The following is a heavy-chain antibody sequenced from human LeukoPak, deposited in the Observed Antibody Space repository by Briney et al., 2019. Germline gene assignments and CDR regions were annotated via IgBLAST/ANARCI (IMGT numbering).Heavy chain of an antibody. CDR2: INRSGST. CDR1: GFTVSSNY. Sequence: PGGSLRLSCAASGFTVSSNYMTWVRQAPGKGLEWVSTINRSGSTYDADSVKGRFTISRDNSKNTLYLQMNSLRAEDTAVYYCANERGGLDYWGQGTLVTVSS. J-gene: IGHJ4*02. CDR3: ANERGGLDY. V-gene: IGHV3-53*01. D-gene: IGHD3-10*01.